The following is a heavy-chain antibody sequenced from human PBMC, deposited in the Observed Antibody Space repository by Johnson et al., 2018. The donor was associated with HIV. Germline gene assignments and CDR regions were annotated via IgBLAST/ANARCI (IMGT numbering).Heavy chain of an antibody. J-gene: IGHJ3*02. Sequence: QVQLVESGGGVVQPGRSLRLSCVASGFTFSSYGMHWVRQAPGKGLEWVAIVSYDGSKKYYADSVKGRFTISRDNSKNTLYLQMNSLRAEDTAVYYCARLEELLRAFDIWGQGTMVTVSS. CDR3: ARLEELLRAFDI. CDR1: GFTFSSYG. V-gene: IGHV3-30*03. CDR2: VSYDGSKK. D-gene: IGHD1-26*01.